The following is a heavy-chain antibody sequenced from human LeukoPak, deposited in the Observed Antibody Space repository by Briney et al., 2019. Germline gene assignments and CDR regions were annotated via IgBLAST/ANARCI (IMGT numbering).Heavy chain of an antibody. V-gene: IGHV1-18*01. CDR1: GYTFTSYG. CDR2: IGPYNGNT. J-gene: IGHJ4*02. D-gene: IGHD3-10*01. CDR3: ARDQDSLVRGVIGY. Sequence: EASVKVSCKASGYTFTSYGISWVRLAPGQGLEWMGWIGPYNGNTNYAQNLQGRVTMTTDTSTSTAYMELGSLGSDDTAVYYCARDQDSLVRGVIGYWGQGTLVTVSS.